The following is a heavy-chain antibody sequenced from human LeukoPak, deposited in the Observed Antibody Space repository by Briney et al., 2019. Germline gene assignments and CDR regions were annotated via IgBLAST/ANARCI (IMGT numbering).Heavy chain of an antibody. CDR1: GFTFSSYS. CDR3: ARGYLDCGGDCSDY. J-gene: IGHJ4*02. D-gene: IGHD2-21*02. Sequence: GRSLRLSCAASGFTFSSYSMNWVRQAPGKGLEWVSSISSSSSYIYYADSVKGRFTISRDNAKNSLYLQMNSLRAEDTAVYYCARGYLDCGGDCSDYWGQGTLVTVSS. CDR2: ISSSSSYI. V-gene: IGHV3-21*01.